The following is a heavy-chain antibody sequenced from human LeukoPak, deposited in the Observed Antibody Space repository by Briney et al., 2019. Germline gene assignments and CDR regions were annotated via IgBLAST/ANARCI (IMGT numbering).Heavy chain of an antibody. CDR1: GDTFSSYA. Sequence: ASVKVSCKASGDTFSSYAISWVRQAPGQGLEWMGGIIPIFGTANYAQKFQGRVTITADESTSTAYMELSSLRSEDTAVYYCASPEGGYSYGYVYWGQGTLVTVSS. V-gene: IGHV1-69*13. J-gene: IGHJ4*02. CDR2: IIPIFGTA. CDR3: ASPEGGYSYGYVY. D-gene: IGHD5-18*01.